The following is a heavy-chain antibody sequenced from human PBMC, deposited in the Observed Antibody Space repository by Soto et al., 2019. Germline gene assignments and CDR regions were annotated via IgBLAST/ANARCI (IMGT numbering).Heavy chain of an antibody. Sequence: SETLSLTCAVYGGSFSGYYWSWIRQPPGKGLEWIGEINHSGSTNYNPSLKSRVTISADTSKNQFSLKLSSVTAADTAVYYCARCPPPEMDSDYWGPGTLVPVSS. D-gene: IGHD2-2*03. CDR3: ARCPPPEMDSDY. CDR1: GGSFSGYY. J-gene: IGHJ4*02. CDR2: INHSGST. V-gene: IGHV4-34*01.